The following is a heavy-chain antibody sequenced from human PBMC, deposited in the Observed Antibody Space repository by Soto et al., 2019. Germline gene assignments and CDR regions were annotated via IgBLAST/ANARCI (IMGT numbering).Heavy chain of an antibody. CDR3: ARPAGYSSGWYYWYFDR. CDR1: GFTFSSYS. V-gene: IGHV3-21*01. CDR2: ISSSSSYI. Sequence: EVQLVESGGGLVKPGGSLRLSCAASGFTFSSYSMNWVRQAPGKGLEWVSSISSSSSYIYYADSVKGRFTISRDNAKNSLYLQMNSLRAEDTAVYYCARPAGYSSGWYYWYFDRWGRGTLVTVSS. J-gene: IGHJ2*01. D-gene: IGHD6-19*01.